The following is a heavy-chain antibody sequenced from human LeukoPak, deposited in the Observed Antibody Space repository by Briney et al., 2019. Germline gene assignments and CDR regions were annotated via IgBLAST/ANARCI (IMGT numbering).Heavy chain of an antibody. Sequence: GGSLRLSCAASGFTFSSYSMNWVRQAPGKGLEWVPYISSSGSTIYYADSVKGRFTISRDNAKNSLYLQMNSLRAEDTAVYYCARGPYGSSVDYWGQGTLVTVSS. V-gene: IGHV3-48*04. D-gene: IGHD3-10*01. CDR1: GFTFSSYS. J-gene: IGHJ4*02. CDR2: ISSSGSTI. CDR3: ARGPYGSSVDY.